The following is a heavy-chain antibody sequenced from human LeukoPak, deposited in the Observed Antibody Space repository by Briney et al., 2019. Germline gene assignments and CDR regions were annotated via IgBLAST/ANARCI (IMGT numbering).Heavy chain of an antibody. CDR2: IDYSGST. J-gene: IGHJ4*02. CDR3: ASGRDGYNY. CDR1: GGSLSSSTNY. V-gene: IGHV4-39*07. D-gene: IGHD5-24*01. Sequence: SGALSLTCMVSGGSLSSSTNYWGWIRQSPGKGLEWIGTIDYSGSTNYNTSRKSPVTISVDTSKIQFYLKLSSVTAADTAVYYFASGRDGYNYLGQGTLVTASS.